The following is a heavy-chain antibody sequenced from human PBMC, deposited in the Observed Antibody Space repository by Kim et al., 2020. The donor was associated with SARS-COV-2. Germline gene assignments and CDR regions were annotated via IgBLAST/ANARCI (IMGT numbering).Heavy chain of an antibody. CDR3: AKDKGEYSYGPGSDY. J-gene: IGHJ4*02. Sequence: DSVKGRFTISRDNSKNTLYLQMNSLRAEDTAVYYCAKDKGEYSYGPGSDYWGQGTLVTVSS. V-gene: IGHV3-30*02. D-gene: IGHD5-18*01.